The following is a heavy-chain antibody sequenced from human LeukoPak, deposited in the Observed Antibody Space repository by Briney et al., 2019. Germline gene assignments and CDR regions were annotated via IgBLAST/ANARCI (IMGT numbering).Heavy chain of an antibody. CDR1: GDSVSSTHW. J-gene: IGHJ4*02. V-gene: IGHV4-4*02. CDR2: IYRSGGT. D-gene: IGHD6-19*01. Sequence: GTLSLTCTVSGDSVSSTHWWSWVRQPPGKGLEWIGEIYRSGGTNDNPSLKSRVTVSVDQSKNQFSLKLTSVTAADTAVYYCARRQWGAVGFDYWGQGTLVTVSS. CDR3: ARRQWGAVGFDY.